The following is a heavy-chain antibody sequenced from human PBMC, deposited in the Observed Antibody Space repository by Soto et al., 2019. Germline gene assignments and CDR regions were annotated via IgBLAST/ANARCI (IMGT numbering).Heavy chain of an antibody. Sequence: SETLSLTCTVSGGSISSYYWSWIRQPPGKGLEWIGYIYYSGSTNYNPSLKSRVTISVDTSKNQFSLKLSSVTAADTAVYYCARSGGYSYGFPYYYYGMDVWGQGTTVTVSS. CDR3: ARSGGYSYGFPYYYYGMDV. CDR2: IYYSGST. J-gene: IGHJ6*02. CDR1: GGSISSYY. D-gene: IGHD5-18*01. V-gene: IGHV4-59*01.